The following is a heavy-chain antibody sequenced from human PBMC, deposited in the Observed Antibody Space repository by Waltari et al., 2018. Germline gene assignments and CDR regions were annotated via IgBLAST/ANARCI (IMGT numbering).Heavy chain of an antibody. CDR2: IHHSGRS. V-gene: IGHV4-38-2*02. J-gene: IGHJ3*02. Sequence: QVQLQESGPGLVKPSETLSLTCIVSSYSISDGYYWGWIRQTPGQGLEWIGSIHHSGRSYYNSPLKSRATMSIDTSKNQCSLRLRSVTAADTAVYYCAREVAYGDYLGRFDIWGQGTMVTVSS. CDR1: SYSISDGYY. D-gene: IGHD4-17*01. CDR3: AREVAYGDYLGRFDI.